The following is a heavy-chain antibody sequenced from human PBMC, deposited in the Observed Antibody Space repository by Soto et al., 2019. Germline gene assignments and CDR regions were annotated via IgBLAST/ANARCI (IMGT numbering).Heavy chain of an antibody. V-gene: IGHV3-23*01. Sequence: EVQLLESGGGLVQPGGSLRLSCAASGFTFSSYAMSWVRQAQGKGLEWVSAISGSGCSTYYADSVKGRCTISRDNSKNTLYLQMHIMRAEDTAVYYCAKDQLRFVEGVFADAFDIWGQGTMVTVSS. CDR2: ISGSGCST. CDR3: AKDQLRFVEGVFADAFDI. J-gene: IGHJ3*02. CDR1: GFTFSSYA. D-gene: IGHD3-3*01.